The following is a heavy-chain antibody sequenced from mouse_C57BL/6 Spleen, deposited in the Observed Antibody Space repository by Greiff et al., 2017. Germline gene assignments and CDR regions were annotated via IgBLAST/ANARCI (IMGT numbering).Heavy chain of an antibody. CDR3: ARGDGYYSAMDY. CDR2: IHPNSGST. J-gene: IGHJ4*01. D-gene: IGHD2-2*01. Sequence: QVQLQQPGAELVKPGASVKLSCKASGYTFTSYWMHWVKQRPGQGLEWIGMIHPNSGSTNYNEKVKSKATLTVDKSSSTAYMQLSSLTSEDSAVYYCARGDGYYSAMDYWGQGTSVTVSS. V-gene: IGHV1-64*01. CDR1: GYTFTSYW.